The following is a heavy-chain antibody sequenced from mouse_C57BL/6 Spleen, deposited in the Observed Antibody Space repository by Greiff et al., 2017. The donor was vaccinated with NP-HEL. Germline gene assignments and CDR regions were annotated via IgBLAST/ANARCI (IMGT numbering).Heavy chain of an antibody. CDR1: GYTFTSYW. V-gene: IGHV1-61*01. CDR3: AREEAQALDY. CDR2: IYPSDSET. J-gene: IGHJ2*01. D-gene: IGHD3-2*02. Sequence: VQLQQPGAELVRPGSSVKLSCKASGYTFTSYWMDWVKQRPGQGLEWIGNIYPSDSETHYNQKFKDKATLTVDKSSSTAYMQLSSLTSEDSAVYYCAREEAQALDYWGQGTTLTVSS.